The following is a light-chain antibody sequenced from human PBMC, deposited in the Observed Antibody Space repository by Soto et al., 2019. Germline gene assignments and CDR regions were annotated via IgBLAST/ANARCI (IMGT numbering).Light chain of an antibody. CDR2: SAS. Sequence: DIQMTHSPSTLSASVLYNVTITFRSSQSIISYFALYQQRPGKAPGLLIYSASTLQSGVPSRFSCSGYVTDSSLTISNLQPEDFATYYCQHYKMYSPWKFGQGTKVDIK. J-gene: IGKJ1*01. CDR3: QHYKMYSPWK. CDR1: QSIISY. V-gene: IGKV1-5*01.